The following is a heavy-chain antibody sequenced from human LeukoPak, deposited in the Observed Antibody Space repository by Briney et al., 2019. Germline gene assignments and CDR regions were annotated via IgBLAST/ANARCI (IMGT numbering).Heavy chain of an antibody. CDR1: GFTFSRYA. D-gene: IGHD2-2*01. CDR2: ISASGVIT. Sequence: GGSLRLSCAASGFTFSRYAMNWVRQAPGKGLEWVSIISASGVITYYFVKGRFTISRDNSKNTLYLQMNSLRAEDTAVYYCAKGYCSSTNCKESFFDYWGQGTLVTVSS. V-gene: IGHV3-23*01. CDR3: AKGYCSSTNCKESFFDY. J-gene: IGHJ4*02.